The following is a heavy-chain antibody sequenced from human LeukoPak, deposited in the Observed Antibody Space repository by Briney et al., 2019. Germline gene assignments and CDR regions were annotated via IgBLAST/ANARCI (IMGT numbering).Heavy chain of an antibody. Sequence: ASVKVSCKASGYTLTGYYMHWVRQAPGQGLEWMGWINPNSGGTNYAQKFQGRVTMTRDTSISTAYMELSRLRSDDTAVYYCARANCSSTSCYAGAAAATFDYWGQGTLVTVS. D-gene: IGHD2-2*01. CDR3: ARANCSSTSCYAGAAAATFDY. V-gene: IGHV1-2*02. CDR2: INPNSGGT. J-gene: IGHJ4*02. CDR1: GYTLTGYY.